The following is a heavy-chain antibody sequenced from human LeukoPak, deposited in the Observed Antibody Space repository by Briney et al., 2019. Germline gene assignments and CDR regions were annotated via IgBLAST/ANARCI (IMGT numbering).Heavy chain of an antibody. CDR3: ARDMGGWFRGYFDY. CDR1: GYTFTSYA. J-gene: IGHJ4*02. Sequence: GASVKVSCKASGYTFTSYAMNRVRQAPGQGLEWMGWINTNTGNPTYVQGFTGRFVFSLDTSVSTAYLQISSLKAEDTAVYYCARDMGGWFRGYFDYWGQGTLVTVSS. CDR2: INTNTGNP. V-gene: IGHV7-4-1*02. D-gene: IGHD6-19*01.